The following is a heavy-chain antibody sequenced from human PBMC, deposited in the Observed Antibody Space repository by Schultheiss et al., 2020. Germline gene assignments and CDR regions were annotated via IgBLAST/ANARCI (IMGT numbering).Heavy chain of an antibody. J-gene: IGHJ6*02. Sequence: ASVKVSCKASGYTFTGYYMHWVRQAPGQGLEWMGWINPNSGGTNYAQKFQGRVTMTRDTSISTAYMELSRLRSDDTAVYYCAKDQYEYSSSFRYYYYYGMDVWGQGTTVNVSS. V-gene: IGHV1-2*02. CDR3: AKDQYEYSSSFRYYYYYGMDV. CDR2: INPNSGGT. CDR1: GYTFTGYY. D-gene: IGHD6-6*01.